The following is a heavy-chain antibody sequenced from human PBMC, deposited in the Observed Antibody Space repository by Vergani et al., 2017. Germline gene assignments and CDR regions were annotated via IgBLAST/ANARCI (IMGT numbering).Heavy chain of an antibody. J-gene: IGHJ3*02. CDR1: GDSLSNTYS. Sequence: QLQLQESGPGLVKPSETLSLTCTVSGDSLSNTYSWGWIRQPPGKGLEWVGTFRYTGDTYYSPSLKSRVTVSVDASKNQLSLRLYSVTAADTAIYYCARRGKGGGAFDIWGHGTMVTVSS. CDR2: FRYTGDT. D-gene: IGHD1-26*01. CDR3: ARRGKGGGAFDI. V-gene: IGHV4-39*01.